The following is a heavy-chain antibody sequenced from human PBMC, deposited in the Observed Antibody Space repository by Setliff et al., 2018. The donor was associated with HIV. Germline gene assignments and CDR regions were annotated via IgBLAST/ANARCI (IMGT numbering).Heavy chain of an antibody. V-gene: IGHV2-70*11. CDR1: GFSLTTGEMC. CDR2: IDRDDDK. J-gene: IGHJ3*02. Sequence: LVNPTQTLTLTCTFSGFSLTTGEMCVSWIRQPPGKALEWLARIDRDDDKYYSTSLKSRLTISKDTSKNQVVLTMTNLDPADTATYFCARSRTYYYDRSGYWDAFDIWGQGTMVTVSS. D-gene: IGHD3-22*01. CDR3: ARSRTYYYDRSGYWDAFDI.